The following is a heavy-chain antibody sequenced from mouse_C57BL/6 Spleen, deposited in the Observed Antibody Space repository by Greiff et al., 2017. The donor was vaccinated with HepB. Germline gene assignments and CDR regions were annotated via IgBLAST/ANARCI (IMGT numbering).Heavy chain of an antibody. Sequence: VQLQQSGAELVKPGASVKISCKASGYAFSSYWMNWVKQRPGKGLEWIGQIYPGDGDTNYNGKFKGKATLTADKSSSTAYMQLSSLTSEDSAVYFCARKGVIGYDYGWLAYWGQRTLVTVSA. CDR1: GYAFSSYW. J-gene: IGHJ3*01. CDR3: ARKGVIGYDYGWLAY. D-gene: IGHD2-4*01. CDR2: IYPGDGDT. V-gene: IGHV1-80*01.